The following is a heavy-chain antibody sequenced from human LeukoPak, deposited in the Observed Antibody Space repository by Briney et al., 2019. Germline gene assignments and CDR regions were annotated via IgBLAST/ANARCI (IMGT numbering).Heavy chain of an antibody. D-gene: IGHD6-13*01. J-gene: IGHJ3*02. CDR2: ISGSGGST. Sequence: PGGSLRLSCAASGFTFSSYSMNWVRQAPGKGLEWVSAISGSGGSTYYADSVKGRFTISRDNSKNTLYLQMNSLRAEDTAVYYCAKALAAADAFDIWGQGTMVTVSS. V-gene: IGHV3-23*01. CDR3: AKALAAADAFDI. CDR1: GFTFSSYS.